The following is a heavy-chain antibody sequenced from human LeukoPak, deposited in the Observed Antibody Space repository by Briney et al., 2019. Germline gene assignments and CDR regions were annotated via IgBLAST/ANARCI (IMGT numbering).Heavy chain of an antibody. J-gene: IGHJ6*04. V-gene: IGHV4-31*03. CDR1: GGSISSGGSY. CDR2: ISYSGST. CDR3: ARVSCSSTSCKRYYYYGMDV. Sequence: PSQTPSLTCTVSGGSISSGGSYWSWIRQHPGKGLEWIGYISYSGSTYYNPSLKSRVTISVDTSKNQFSLKLSSVTAADTAVYYCARVSCSSTSCKRYYYYGMDVWGKGTTVTVSS. D-gene: IGHD2-2*01.